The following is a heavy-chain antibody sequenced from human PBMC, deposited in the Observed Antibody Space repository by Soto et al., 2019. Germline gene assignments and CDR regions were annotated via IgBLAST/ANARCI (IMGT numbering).Heavy chain of an antibody. Sequence: GGSLRLSCAASGFTFSSHWMHWVRQAPGKGLVWVSRINSDGSSTNYADSVKGRFTISRDNAKNTLYLQMNSLRAEDTAVYYCAGSITMLRGALLDLWGQGTLVTVSS. V-gene: IGHV3-74*01. D-gene: IGHD3-10*01. J-gene: IGHJ4*02. CDR3: AGSITMLRGALLDL. CDR2: INSDGSST. CDR1: GFTFSSHW.